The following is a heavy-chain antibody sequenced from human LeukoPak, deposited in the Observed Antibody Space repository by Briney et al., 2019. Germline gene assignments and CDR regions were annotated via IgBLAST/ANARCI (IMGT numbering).Heavy chain of an antibody. CDR2: IYYSGST. Sequence: SETLSLTCTVSGGSISSSSYYWGWIRQPPGKGLEWIGSIYYSGSTYYNPSLKSRVTISVDTSKNQFSLKLSSVTAADTAVYYCARDNYGDYYGMDVWGQGTTVTVSS. V-gene: IGHV4-39*07. J-gene: IGHJ6*02. CDR3: ARDNYGDYYGMDV. D-gene: IGHD4-11*01. CDR1: GGSISSSSYY.